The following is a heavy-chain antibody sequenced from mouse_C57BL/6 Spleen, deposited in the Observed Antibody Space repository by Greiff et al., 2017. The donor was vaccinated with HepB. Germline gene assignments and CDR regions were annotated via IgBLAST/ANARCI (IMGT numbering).Heavy chain of an antibody. CDR2: IWSGGRT. J-gene: IGHJ2*01. CDR1: GFSLTSYG. V-gene: IGHV2-2*01. Sequence: VQLVESGPGLVQPSQSLSITCTVSGFSLTSYGVHWVRQSPGKGLEWLGVIWSGGRTDYNAAFISRLSISKDNSKSQVFFKMNSLQADDTAIYYCARRGDYDGEYYFDYWGQGTTLTVSS. D-gene: IGHD2-4*01. CDR3: ARRGDYDGEYYFDY.